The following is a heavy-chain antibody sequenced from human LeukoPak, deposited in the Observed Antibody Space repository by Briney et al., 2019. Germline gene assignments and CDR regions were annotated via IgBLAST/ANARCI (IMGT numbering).Heavy chain of an antibody. Sequence: ASVKVSCKASGYTFTGYYMHWVRQAPGQGLEWMGWINPNSGGTNYAQKFQGRVTMTRDMSISTAYMELSRLRSDDTAVYYCAREDYYDSSGYPGGYWGQGTLVTVSS. D-gene: IGHD3-22*01. CDR1: GYTFTGYY. CDR3: AREDYYDSSGYPGGY. CDR2: INPNSGGT. J-gene: IGHJ4*02. V-gene: IGHV1-2*02.